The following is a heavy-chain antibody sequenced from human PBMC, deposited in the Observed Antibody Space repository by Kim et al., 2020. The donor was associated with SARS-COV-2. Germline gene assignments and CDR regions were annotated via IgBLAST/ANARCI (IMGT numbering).Heavy chain of an antibody. Sequence: GESLKISCRGSGYTFTNTWIGWVGQMPGKGLEWMGIIHPRNYDTKYSPSFQGQVTISADRSISTAYLQWSGLKASDTATYYCARHRQGAYGDCMDVWGQGTTVTVS. CDR3: ARHRQGAYGDCMDV. D-gene: IGHD4-17*01. CDR2: IHPRNYDT. V-gene: IGHV5-51*01. J-gene: IGHJ6*02. CDR1: GYTFTNTW.